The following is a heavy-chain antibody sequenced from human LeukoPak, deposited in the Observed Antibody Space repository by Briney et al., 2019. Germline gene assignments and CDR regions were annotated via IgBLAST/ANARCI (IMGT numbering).Heavy chain of an antibody. J-gene: IGHJ4*02. D-gene: IGHD5-18*01. CDR1: GGTFSSYA. Sequence: GASVKVSCKASGGTFSSYAISWVRQAPGQGLEWMGGIIPIFGTANYAQKFQGRVTITADKSTSTAYMELSSLRSEDTAVYYCAIHVESAMAWDYWGQGSLVTVSS. CDR2: IIPIFGTA. CDR3: AIHVESAMAWDY. V-gene: IGHV1-69*06.